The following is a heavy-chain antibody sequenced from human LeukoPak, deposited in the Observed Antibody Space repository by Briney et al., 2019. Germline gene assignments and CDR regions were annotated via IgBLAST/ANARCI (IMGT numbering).Heavy chain of an antibody. D-gene: IGHD3-16*01. CDR2: IYYSGST. V-gene: IGHV4-31*03. Sequence: SETLSLTCTVSGVTISSGGYYWSWIRQHPGKGLEWIGYIYYSGSTYYNPSLKSRVTISVDTSKNQFSLKLSSVTAAHTAVYYCARSFGRSSPLDYWGQGTLVTVSS. J-gene: IGHJ4*02. CDR3: ARSFGRSSPLDY. CDR1: GVTISSGGYY.